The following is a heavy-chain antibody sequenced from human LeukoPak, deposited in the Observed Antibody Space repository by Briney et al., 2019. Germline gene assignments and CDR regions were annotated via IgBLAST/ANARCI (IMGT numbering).Heavy chain of an antibody. CDR1: GYSFTSYW. Sequence: GESLKISCKGSGYSFTSYWTGWVRQLPGKGLEWMGIIYPGDSDTRYSPSFQGQVTISADKFISTAYLQWSSLKASDTAMYYCARLNDSSDYYYYGMDVWGQGTTVTVSS. CDR2: IYPGDSDT. D-gene: IGHD3-22*01. CDR3: ARLNDSSDYYYYGMDV. V-gene: IGHV5-51*01. J-gene: IGHJ6*02.